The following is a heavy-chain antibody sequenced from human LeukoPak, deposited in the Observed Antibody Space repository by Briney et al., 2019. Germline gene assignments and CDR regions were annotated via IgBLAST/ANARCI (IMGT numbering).Heavy chain of an antibody. CDR1: GGSISSYY. D-gene: IGHD2-2*01. V-gene: IGHV4-4*07. J-gene: IGHJ4*02. Sequence: PSETLSLTCNVSGGSISSYYWSWIRQSAGKGLEWIGRIYASGSTNYNPSLKSRVTMSVDASKNQFSLKLSSVIAADTAVYYCARDRPVVPAAFDSWGQGTLVTVSA. CDR2: IYASGST. CDR3: ARDRPVVPAAFDS.